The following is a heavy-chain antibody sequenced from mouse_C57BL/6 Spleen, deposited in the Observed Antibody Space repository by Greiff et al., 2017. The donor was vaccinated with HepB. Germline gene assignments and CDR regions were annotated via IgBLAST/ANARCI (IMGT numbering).Heavy chain of an antibody. CDR1: GYTFTSYW. CDR3: ARAGGVGYDGRGWFAY. CDR2: IDPSDSYT. Sequence: VQLQQSGAELVKPGASVKLSCKASGYTFTSYWMQWVKQRPGQGLEWIGEIDPSDSYTNYNQKFKGKATLTVDKSSSTAYMQLSSLTSEDSAVYYCARAGGVGYDGRGWFAYWGQGTLVTVSA. V-gene: IGHV1-50*01. J-gene: IGHJ3*01. D-gene: IGHD2-2*01.